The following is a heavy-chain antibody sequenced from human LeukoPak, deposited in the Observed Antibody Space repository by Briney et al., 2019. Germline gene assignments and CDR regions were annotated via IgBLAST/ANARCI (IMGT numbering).Heavy chain of an antibody. CDR1: GFTFSSYS. CDR2: ISSSSSYI. J-gene: IGHJ4*02. Sequence: PGGSLRLSCAASGFTFSSYSMNWVRQAPGKGLEWVSYISSSSSYIYYADSVKGRFTISRDNAKNSLYLQMNSLRAEDTAVYYCASRSITGTTAQFDFWGQGTLVTVSS. V-gene: IGHV3-21*01. CDR3: ASRSITGTTAQFDF. D-gene: IGHD1-7*01.